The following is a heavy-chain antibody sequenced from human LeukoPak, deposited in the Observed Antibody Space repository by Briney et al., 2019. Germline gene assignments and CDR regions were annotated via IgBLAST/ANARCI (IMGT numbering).Heavy chain of an antibody. CDR3: AKDHLPGRSYGDYAFDY. V-gene: IGHV3-30*18. CDR1: GFTFSSYG. D-gene: IGHD4-17*01. Sequence: PGGSLRLSCAASGFTFSSYGMHWVRQAPGKGLEWVAVISYDGSNKYYADSVKGRFTISRDNSKNTLYLQMNSLRAEDTAVYYCAKDHLPGRSYGDYAFDYWGQGTLVTVSS. CDR2: ISYDGSNK. J-gene: IGHJ4*02.